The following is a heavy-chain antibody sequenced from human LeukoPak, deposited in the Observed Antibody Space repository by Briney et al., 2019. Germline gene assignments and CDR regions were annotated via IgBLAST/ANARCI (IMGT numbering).Heavy chain of an antibody. D-gene: IGHD2-2*01. V-gene: IGHV1-18*01. Sequence: GASVKVSCKASGYTFTNYGIGWVRQAPGQGLEWVGWISPYNGYTKYAQRLQGRVTMITDTSTTTAYLELRSLRPDDTALYYCARDLSGVPAATQGYFDPWGQGTLVTVSS. CDR1: GYTFTNYG. J-gene: IGHJ4*02. CDR3: ARDLSGVPAATQGYFDP. CDR2: ISPYNGYT.